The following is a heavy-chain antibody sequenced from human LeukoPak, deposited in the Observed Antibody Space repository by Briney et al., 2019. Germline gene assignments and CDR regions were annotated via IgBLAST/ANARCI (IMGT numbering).Heavy chain of an antibody. J-gene: IGHJ5*02. CDR3: ARRSQYCSSTSCYDWFDP. D-gene: IGHD2-2*01. CDR1: GGSISSYY. Sequence: SETLSLTCTVSGGSISSYYWSWIRQPPGKGLEWIGYIYYSGSTNYNPSLKSRVTISVDTFKNQFSLKLSSVTAADTAVYYCARRSQYCSSTSCYDWFDPWGQGTLVTVSS. V-gene: IGHV4-59*08. CDR2: IYYSGST.